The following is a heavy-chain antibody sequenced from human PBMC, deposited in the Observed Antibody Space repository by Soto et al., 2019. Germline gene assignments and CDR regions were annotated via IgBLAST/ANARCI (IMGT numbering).Heavy chain of an antibody. D-gene: IGHD3-22*01. CDR3: ASSTYYYDSSGYPRIYYFDY. CDR2: ISSIRST. Sequence: PAETLSLTCTVSGGSISSGGYYWSWNRQETGKGREWIGYISSIRSTSYNPSLTSRVTISVATSKNQFSLTLSSVTAADTAVYYCASSTYYYDSSGYPRIYYFDYWGQGTLVTVSS. CDR1: GGSISSGGYY. V-gene: IGHV4-31*03. J-gene: IGHJ4*02.